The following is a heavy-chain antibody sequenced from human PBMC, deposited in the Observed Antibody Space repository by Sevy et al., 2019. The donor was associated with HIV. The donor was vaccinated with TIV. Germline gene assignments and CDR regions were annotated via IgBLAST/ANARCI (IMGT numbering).Heavy chain of an antibody. CDR2: FDPEDGER. V-gene: IGHV1-24*01. Sequence: ASVKVSCKVSGYSLTGLSMHWVRQAPGKGIEWMGSFDPEDGERIYAQKVEGRVTMTEDTSADTAYMELNSLRFEDPAVYYCATTKDYYGSSGCPFDYWGQGTLVTVSS. D-gene: IGHD3-22*01. J-gene: IGHJ4*02. CDR1: GYSLTGLS. CDR3: ATTKDYYGSSGCPFDY.